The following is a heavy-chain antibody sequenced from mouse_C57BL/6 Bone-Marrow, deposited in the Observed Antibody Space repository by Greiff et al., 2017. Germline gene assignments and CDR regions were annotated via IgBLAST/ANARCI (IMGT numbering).Heavy chain of an antibody. Sequence: QVQLQQSGPELVKPGASVKLSCKASGYTFTSYDINWVKQRHGQGLEWIGWIYPRDGSTKYNEKFKGKATLTVDTSSSTAYMELHSLTSEDSAVYFCARSPITTVAYFDYWGQGTTLTVSS. V-gene: IGHV1-85*01. CDR3: ARSPITTVAYFDY. D-gene: IGHD1-1*01. CDR2: IYPRDGST. CDR1: GYTFTSYD. J-gene: IGHJ2*01.